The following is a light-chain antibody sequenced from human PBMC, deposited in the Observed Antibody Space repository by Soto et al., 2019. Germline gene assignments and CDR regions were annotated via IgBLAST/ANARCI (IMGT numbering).Light chain of an antibody. CDR1: ALPKQY. CDR3: QSADSSGTYPVV. J-gene: IGLJ2*01. Sequence: SYELTRPPSVSVSPGQTARITCSGDALPKQYAYWYQQKPGQAPVLVIYKDSERPSGIPERFSGSSSGTTVTLTISGVQAEDEADYYCQSADSSGTYPVVFGGGTKLTVL. CDR2: KDS. V-gene: IGLV3-25*02.